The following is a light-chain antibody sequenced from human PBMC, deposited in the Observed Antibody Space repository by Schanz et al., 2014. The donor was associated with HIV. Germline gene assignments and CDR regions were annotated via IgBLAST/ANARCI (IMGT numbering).Light chain of an antibody. CDR1: NSDVGGYNF. CDR3: GSYTSSSTVV. V-gene: IGLV2-14*01. CDR2: DVS. Sequence: QSALTQPASLSGSPGQSITISCTEINSDVGGYNFVSWYQQHPGKAPKLMIYDVSNRPSGVSNRFSGSKSGNTASLTISGLQAEDEADYYCGSYTSSSTVVFGGGTKLTVL. J-gene: IGLJ2*01.